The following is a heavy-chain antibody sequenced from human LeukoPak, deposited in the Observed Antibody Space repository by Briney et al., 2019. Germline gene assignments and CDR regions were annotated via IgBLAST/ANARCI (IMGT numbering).Heavy chain of an antibody. Sequence: ASVKVSCKASGYTFTRCAISWVRQAPGQGLEWMGWISTYNGDTNYAQNLQGRVTMTRDTSTSTAYMELRSLRSDDTAVYYCARDPSNTSGRYIYFDSWSQGTLVTVSS. V-gene: IGHV1-18*04. CDR1: GYTFTRCA. D-gene: IGHD6-19*01. CDR2: ISTYNGDT. CDR3: ARDPSNTSGRYIYFDS. J-gene: IGHJ4*02.